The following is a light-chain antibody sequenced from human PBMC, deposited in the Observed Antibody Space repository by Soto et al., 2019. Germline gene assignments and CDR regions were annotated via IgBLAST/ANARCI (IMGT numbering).Light chain of an antibody. CDR3: QQYKNWRT. CDR1: QSVDRA. V-gene: IGKV3-15*01. Sequence: VVMTQSPVTLSVSPGERVTLSCRASQSVDRALAWYQQKPGQGLRLLIYAASTRASGVPDRFSGSGSGTEFTLTIGSLQSEDFAVYYCQQYKNWRTFGQGAKVEIK. J-gene: IGKJ1*01. CDR2: AAS.